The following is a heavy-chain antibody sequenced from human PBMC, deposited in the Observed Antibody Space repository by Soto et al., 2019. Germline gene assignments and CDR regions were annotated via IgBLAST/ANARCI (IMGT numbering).Heavy chain of an antibody. Sequence: SETLSLTCAVYGGSFSGYYWSWIRQPPGKGLEWIGEINHSGSTNYNPSLKSRVTISVDTSKNRFSLKLSSVTAADTAVYYCARGGPIVVVPAAISREEYFQHWGQGTLVTVSS. J-gene: IGHJ1*01. CDR3: ARGGPIVVVPAAISREEYFQH. CDR1: GGSFSGYY. V-gene: IGHV4-34*01. D-gene: IGHD2-2*01. CDR2: INHSGST.